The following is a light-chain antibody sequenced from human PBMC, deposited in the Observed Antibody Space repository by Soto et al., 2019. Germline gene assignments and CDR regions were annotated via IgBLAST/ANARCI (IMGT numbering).Light chain of an antibody. CDR2: KAS. CDR1: QTISSW. Sequence: DIQMTQSPSTLSGSVGDRVTITCRARQTISSWLAWYQQKPGKAPKLLIYKASTLESGVPSRFSGSGSGTEFTLTLSSLQPDEFSTYYCQHYNSYSEAFGQATKVELK. V-gene: IGKV1-5*03. CDR3: QHYNSYSEA. J-gene: IGKJ1*01.